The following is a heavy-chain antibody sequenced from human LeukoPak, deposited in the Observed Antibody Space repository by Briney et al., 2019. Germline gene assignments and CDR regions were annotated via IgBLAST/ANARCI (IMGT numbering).Heavy chain of an antibody. CDR1: GYSFSDFY. CDR2: INPKSGDT. D-gene: IGHD5-18*01. J-gene: IGHJ3*01. Sequence: ASVKVSCKASGYSFSDFYIHWVRQAPGQGLEWMAWINPKSGDTTYAERFRGRVTMTRDTSFNTVYLELTSLYSDDTAVFYCARDYSDGYNRRDAFDVWGQGTTLIVSS. V-gene: IGHV1-2*02. CDR3: ARDYSDGYNRRDAFDV.